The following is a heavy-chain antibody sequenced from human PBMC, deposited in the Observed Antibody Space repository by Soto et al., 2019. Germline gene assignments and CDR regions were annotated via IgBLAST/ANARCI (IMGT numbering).Heavy chain of an antibody. CDR3: ARDKPPVRGRPYGMDV. D-gene: IGHD4-4*01. J-gene: IGHJ6*02. CDR2: IYYRGST. Sequence: QVQLQESGPGLVKPSQTLSVTCTVSGGSISSGGYYWSWIRQHPGKGPEWIRYIYYRGSTYYNPSLKGRVTISVDTSKNQFSLKLSSVTAADTAVYYCARDKPPVRGRPYGMDVWGQGTTVTVS. CDR1: GGSISSGGYY. V-gene: IGHV4-31*03.